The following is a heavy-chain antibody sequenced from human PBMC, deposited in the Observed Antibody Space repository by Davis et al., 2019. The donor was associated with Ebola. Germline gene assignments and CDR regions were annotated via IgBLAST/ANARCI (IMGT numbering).Heavy chain of an antibody. V-gene: IGHV3-30-3*01. J-gene: IGHJ4*02. CDR2: ISYDGSNK. D-gene: IGHD4-17*01. CDR3: ARVLTGDYSPFDY. CDR1: GFTFSSYA. Sequence: GESLKISCAASGFTFSSYAMHWVRQAPGKGLEWVAVISYDGSNKYYADSVKGRFTISRDNAKKSLYLQMNSLRAEDTAVYYCARVLTGDYSPFDYWGQGTLVTVSS.